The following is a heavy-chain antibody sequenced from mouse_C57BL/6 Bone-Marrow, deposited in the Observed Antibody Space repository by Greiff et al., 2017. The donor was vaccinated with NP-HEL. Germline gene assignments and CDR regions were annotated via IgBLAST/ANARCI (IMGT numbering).Heavy chain of an antibody. CDR3: ARRYYDAMDY. V-gene: IGHV5-15*04. CDR2: ISNLAYSI. CDR1: GFTFSDYG. Sequence: EVNLVESGGGLVQPGGSLKLSCAASGFTFSDYGMAWVRQAPRKGPEWVAFISNLAYSIYYADTVTGRFTISRENAKNTLYLEMSSLRSEDTAMYYCARRYYDAMDYWGQGTSVTVSS. J-gene: IGHJ4*01.